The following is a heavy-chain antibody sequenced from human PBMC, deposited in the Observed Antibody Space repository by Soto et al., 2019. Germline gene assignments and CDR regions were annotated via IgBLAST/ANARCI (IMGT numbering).Heavy chain of an antibody. Sequence: PGGSLRLSCAASGFTFSSYAMSWVRQAPGKGLEWVSAISGSGGSTYYADSLKGRFTFSRDISKNTFFLQMNSLRAEDTAVFFFANCFPRDYDFWSGYYSGYYYYYMDVWGKGTTVTV. V-gene: IGHV3-23*01. D-gene: IGHD3-3*01. CDR2: ISGSGGST. J-gene: IGHJ6*03. CDR3: ANCFPRDYDFWSGYYSGYYYYYMDV. CDR1: GFTFSSYA.